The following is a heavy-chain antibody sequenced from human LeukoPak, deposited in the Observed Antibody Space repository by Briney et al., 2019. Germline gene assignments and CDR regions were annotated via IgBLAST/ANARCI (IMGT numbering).Heavy chain of an antibody. V-gene: IGHV4-59*12. CDR3: ASQLIVVVPAANSAPIDY. CDR1: GGSISRYY. Sequence: SETLSLTCTMSGGSISRYYWSWIRQPPGKGLEWIAYIYDSGSTNYNPSLKSRVTISVDRSKNQFSLKLSSVTAADTAVYYCASQLIVVVPAANSAPIDYWGQGTLVTVSS. J-gene: IGHJ4*02. D-gene: IGHD2-2*01. CDR2: IYDSGST.